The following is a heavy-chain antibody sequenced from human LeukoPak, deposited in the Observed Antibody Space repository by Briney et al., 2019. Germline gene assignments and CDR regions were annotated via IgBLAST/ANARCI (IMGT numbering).Heavy chain of an antibody. D-gene: IGHD4-17*01. CDR2: IYYSGST. V-gene: IGHV4-59*01. Sequence: SETLSLSCTVSGGSISSYYWSWIRQPPGKGLEWIGYIYYSGSTNYNPSLKSRVTISVDTSKNQFSLKLSSVTAADTAVYYCARVCDYGDSHFDYWGQGTLVTVSS. CDR3: ARVCDYGDSHFDY. CDR1: GGSISSYY. J-gene: IGHJ4*02.